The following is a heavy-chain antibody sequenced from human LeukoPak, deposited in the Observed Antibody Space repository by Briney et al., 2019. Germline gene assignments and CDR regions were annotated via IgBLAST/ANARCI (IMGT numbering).Heavy chain of an antibody. CDR2: IYPGDSDT. V-gene: IGHV5-51*01. CDR3: ARQLGGSHYFHDAFDI. CDR1: GYSFTSYW. D-gene: IGHD1-26*01. Sequence: GESLKISCKGSGYSFTSYWIGWVRQMPGKGLEWMGIIYPGDSDTRYSPSFQGQVTISADKSISTAYLQWSSLKASDTAMYYCARQLGGSHYFHDAFDIWGQGTMVTVSS. J-gene: IGHJ3*02.